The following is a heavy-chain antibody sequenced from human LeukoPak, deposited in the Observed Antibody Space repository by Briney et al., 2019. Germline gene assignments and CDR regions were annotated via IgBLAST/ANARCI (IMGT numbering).Heavy chain of an antibody. CDR1: GFTFSSYS. CDR2: ISSSSSTI. V-gene: IGHV3-48*01. Sequence: GGSLRLSCAASGFTFSSYSMNWVRQAPGKGLEWVSYISSSSSTIYYAYSVKGRFPISRDNAKNSLYLQMNSLRAEDTAVYYCATQTIPFDYWGQGTLVTVSS. D-gene: IGHD3-3*01. J-gene: IGHJ4*02. CDR3: ATQTIPFDY.